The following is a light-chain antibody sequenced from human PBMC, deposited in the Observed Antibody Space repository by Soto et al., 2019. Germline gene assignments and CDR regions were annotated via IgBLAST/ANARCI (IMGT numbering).Light chain of an antibody. Sequence: IQLTQSPSSLSVSVGDRVTITSRVSQGITSSLRWYRQKPGKDPKLLIYNAFKLQSGVPSRVSGSGGGSGTDFTLTISSLQPEDVATYYGRRTYNAPPGNTFGQGTKLE. CDR1: QGITSS. CDR2: NAF. V-gene: IGKV1-27*01. J-gene: IGKJ2*01. CDR3: RRTYNAPPGNT.